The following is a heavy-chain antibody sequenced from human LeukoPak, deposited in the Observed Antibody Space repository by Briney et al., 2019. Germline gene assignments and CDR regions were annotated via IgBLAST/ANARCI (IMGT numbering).Heavy chain of an antibody. V-gene: IGHV3-9*01. CDR2: ISWNSGSI. Sequence: PGRSLRLSCAASGFTFDDYAMHWVRQAPGKGLEWVSGISWNSGSIGYADSVKGRFTISRDNAKNSLYLQMNSLRAEDTAVYYCATGGGTVHIDYWGQGTLVTVSS. J-gene: IGHJ4*02. CDR3: ATGGGTVHIDY. CDR1: GFTFDDYA. D-gene: IGHD2-15*01.